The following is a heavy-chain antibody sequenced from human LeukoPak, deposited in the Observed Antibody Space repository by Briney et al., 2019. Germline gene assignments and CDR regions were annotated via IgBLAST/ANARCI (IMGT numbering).Heavy chain of an antibody. CDR2: IDPSDSYT. D-gene: IGHD4-11*01. V-gene: IGHV5-10-1*01. CDR1: GYSFTSYW. J-gene: IGHJ5*02. CDR3: ARRPYSSAWHYDT. Sequence: KLGESLKISCKGSGYSFTSYWISWVRQMPGKGLEWMGRIDPSDSYTNYSPSFQGHVTISADKSISTAYLQWSSLKASDTAIYYCARRPYSSAWHYDTWGQGSRVTVSS.